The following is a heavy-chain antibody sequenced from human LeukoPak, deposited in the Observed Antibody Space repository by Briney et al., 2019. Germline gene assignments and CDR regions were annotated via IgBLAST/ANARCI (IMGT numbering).Heavy chain of an antibody. J-gene: IGHJ4*02. V-gene: IGHV3-23*01. Sequence: GGSLRLSCAASGFTFSSYAMSWVRQAPGKGLEWVSAISGSGGSTYYADSVKGRFTISRGNAKNSLYLQMNSLRAEDTAVYYCARQRRYCSGDNCYQRTFDYWGQGTLVTVSS. D-gene: IGHD2-15*01. CDR2: ISGSGGST. CDR3: ARQRRYCSGDNCYQRTFDY. CDR1: GFTFSSYA.